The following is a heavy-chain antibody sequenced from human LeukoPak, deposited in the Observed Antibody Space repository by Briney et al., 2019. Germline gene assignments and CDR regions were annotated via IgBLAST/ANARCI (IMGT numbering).Heavy chain of an antibody. D-gene: IGHD2-2*01. Sequence: GGSLRLSCAASGSTFSSYSMNWVRQAPGKGLEWVSSISSSSSYIYYADSVKGRFTISRDNAKNSLYLQMNSLRAEDTAVYYCARAYVVVPAALDYWGQGTLVTVSS. CDR3: ARAYVVVPAALDY. CDR2: ISSSSSYI. CDR1: GSTFSSYS. J-gene: IGHJ4*02. V-gene: IGHV3-21*01.